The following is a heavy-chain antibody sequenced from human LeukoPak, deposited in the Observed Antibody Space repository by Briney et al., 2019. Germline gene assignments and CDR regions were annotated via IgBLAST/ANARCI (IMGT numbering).Heavy chain of an antibody. D-gene: IGHD3-22*01. J-gene: IGHJ4*02. CDR1: GFTFNRYG. V-gene: IGHV3-30*03. CDR3: EIVVITNYYFDY. Sequence: PGGSLRLSCAASGFTFNRYGMHWVRQAPGKGLEWVAVISFDGKVSYYADSVKGRFTISRDNSKNTLDLQMNSLRAEDTAVYYCEIVVITNYYFDYWGQGTLVTVSS. CDR2: ISFDGKVS.